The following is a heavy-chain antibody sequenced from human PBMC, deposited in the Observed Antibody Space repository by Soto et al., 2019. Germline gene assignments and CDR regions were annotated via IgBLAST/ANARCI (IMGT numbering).Heavy chain of an antibody. Sequence: QVQLVQSGAEVKKPGASVKVSCKASGYTFTGYYIHWVRQAPGQGLEWMGWINPNSGGTKYPQKFQGRVTMTRDTSIRTVYMSLTGLKSDDTAVYFCARDLAKGGGSAGFDYWGQGTLVAASS. J-gene: IGHJ4*02. D-gene: IGHD2-15*01. V-gene: IGHV1-2*02. CDR1: GYTFTGYY. CDR3: ARDLAKGGGSAGFDY. CDR2: INPNSGGT.